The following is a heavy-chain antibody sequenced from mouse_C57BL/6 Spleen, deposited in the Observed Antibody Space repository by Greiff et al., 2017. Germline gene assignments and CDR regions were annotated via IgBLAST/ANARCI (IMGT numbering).Heavy chain of an antibody. J-gene: IGHJ4*01. CDR3: TRTVVARDYAMDY. V-gene: IGHV6-6*01. D-gene: IGHD1-1*01. CDR2: IRNKANNHAT. Sequence: EVKLMESGGGLVQPGGSMKLSCAASGFTFSDAWMDWVRQSPEKGLEWVAEIRNKANNHATYYAESVKGRFTISRDDSKSSVYLQMNSLRAEDTGIYYCTRTVVARDYAMDYWGQGTSVTVSS. CDR1: GFTFSDAW.